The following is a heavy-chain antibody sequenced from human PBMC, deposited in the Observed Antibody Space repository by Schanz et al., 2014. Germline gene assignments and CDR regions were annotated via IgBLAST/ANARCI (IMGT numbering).Heavy chain of an antibody. Sequence: QVQLVQSGAEVKKPGASVRVSCKASGYTFTTYAMSWVRQAPGQGLEWMGWSNTGSGDTKYSQNFQGRVTITRDTSASTVYMELRSLRSDDTAVYYCARSAGRDFWSGYYTRFDYWGQGTLGTVSS. V-gene: IGHV1-18*01. J-gene: IGHJ4*02. CDR3: ARSAGRDFWSGYYTRFDY. D-gene: IGHD3-3*01. CDR1: GYTFTTYA. CDR2: SNTGSGDT.